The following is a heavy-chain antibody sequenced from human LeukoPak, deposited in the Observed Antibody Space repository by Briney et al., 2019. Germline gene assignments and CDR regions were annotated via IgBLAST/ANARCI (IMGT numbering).Heavy chain of an antibody. V-gene: IGHV4-39*01. CDR3: ARLSRYCSSTSCHFDY. J-gene: IGHJ4*02. CDR1: GGSISSYY. D-gene: IGHD2-2*01. Sequence: SETLSLTCTVSGGSISSYYWGWIRQPPGKGLEWIGSIYYSGSTYYNPSLKSRVTISVDTSKNQFSLKLSSVTAADTAVYYCARLSRYCSSTSCHFDYWGQGTLVTVSS. CDR2: IYYSGST.